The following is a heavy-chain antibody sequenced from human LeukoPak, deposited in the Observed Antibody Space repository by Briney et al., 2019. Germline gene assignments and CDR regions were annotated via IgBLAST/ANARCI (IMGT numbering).Heavy chain of an antibody. Sequence: SETLSLTCTVSGGSISSYYWSWIRQPPGKGLEWIGYIYYSGSTNYNPSLKSRVTISVDTSKNQFSLKLSSVTAADTAVYYCARVDSSGFFPDYWGQGTLVTVSS. CDR2: IYYSGST. CDR3: ARVDSSGFFPDY. J-gene: IGHJ4*02. CDR1: GGSISSYY. D-gene: IGHD3-22*01. V-gene: IGHV4-59*01.